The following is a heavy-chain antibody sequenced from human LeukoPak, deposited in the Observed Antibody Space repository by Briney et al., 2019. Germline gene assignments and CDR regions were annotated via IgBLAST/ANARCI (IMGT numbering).Heavy chain of an antibody. V-gene: IGHV3-23*01. D-gene: IGHD3-22*01. CDR3: AKDPYYYDSSGYYAHFDY. CDR1: GFTFSSYA. Sequence: GGSLRLPCAASGFTFSSYAMSWVRQAPGKGLEWVSAISGSGGSTYYADSVKGRFTISRDNSKNTLYLQMNSLRAEDTAVYYCAKDPYYYDSSGYYAHFDYWGQGTLVTVSS. J-gene: IGHJ4*02. CDR2: ISGSGGST.